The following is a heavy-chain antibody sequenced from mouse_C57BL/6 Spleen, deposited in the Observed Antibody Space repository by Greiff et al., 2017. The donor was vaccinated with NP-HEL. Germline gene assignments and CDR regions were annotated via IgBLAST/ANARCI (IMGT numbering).Heavy chain of an antibody. CDR3: ARIDYYAMDY. V-gene: IGHV5-17*01. Sequence: DVHLVESGGGLVKPGGSLKLSCAASGFTFSDYGMHWVRQAPEKGLEWVAYISSGSSTIYYADTVKGRFTISRDNAKNTLFLQMTSLRSEDTAMYYCARIDYYAMDYWGQGTSVTVSS. CDR2: ISSGSSTI. J-gene: IGHJ4*01. CDR1: GFTFSDYG.